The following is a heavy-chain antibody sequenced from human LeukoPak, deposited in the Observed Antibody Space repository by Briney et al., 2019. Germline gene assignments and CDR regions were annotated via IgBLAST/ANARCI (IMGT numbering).Heavy chain of an antibody. CDR1: GYTLTSYD. J-gene: IGHJ6*03. D-gene: IGHD6-19*01. CDR3: ARDRSPYSSGWYRPDSYYYYMDV. V-gene: IGHV1-8*01. Sequence: ASVKVSCKASGYTLTSYDINWVRQATGQGLEWMGWMNPNSGNTGYAQKFQGRVTMTRNTSISTAYMELSSLRSEDTAVYYCARDRSPYSSGWYRPDSYYYYMDVWGKGTTVTISS. CDR2: MNPNSGNT.